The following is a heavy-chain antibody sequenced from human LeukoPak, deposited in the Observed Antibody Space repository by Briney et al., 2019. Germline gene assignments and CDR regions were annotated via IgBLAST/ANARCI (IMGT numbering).Heavy chain of an antibody. J-gene: IGHJ6*02. CDR3: AKLLTSRYYSTLHYYGMDV. Sequence: PGGSLRLSCAASGFTFSSYAMTWVRQAPGKGLEWVSGISGSGDITYYADSVQGRFTISRDNSKNTLSLQVNSLRVEDTAVYFCAKLLTSRYYSTLHYYGMDVWGQGTTVTVSS. D-gene: IGHD3-22*01. CDR1: GFTFSSYA. CDR2: ISGSGDIT. V-gene: IGHV3-23*01.